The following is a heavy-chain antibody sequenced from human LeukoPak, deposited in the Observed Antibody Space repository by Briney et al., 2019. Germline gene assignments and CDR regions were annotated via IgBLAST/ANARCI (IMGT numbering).Heavy chain of an antibody. D-gene: IGHD3-3*01. J-gene: IGHJ6*02. Sequence: ASVKVSCKASGGTFSSYAISWVRQAPGQGLEWMGGIIPIFGTANYAQKFQGRVTITADESTSTAYMELSSLRSEDTAVYYCARAGDSWSGSSGSYYGMDVWGQGTTVTVSS. V-gene: IGHV1-69*13. CDR1: GGTFSSYA. CDR2: IIPIFGTA. CDR3: ARAGDSWSGSSGSYYGMDV.